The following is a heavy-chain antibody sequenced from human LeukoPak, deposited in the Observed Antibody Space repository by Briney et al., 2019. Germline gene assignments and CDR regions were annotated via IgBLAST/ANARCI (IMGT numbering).Heavy chain of an antibody. D-gene: IGHD5-12*01. CDR1: GFTFSSYW. V-gene: IGHV3-74*01. CDR3: IRTLIVATSPYMDV. J-gene: IGHJ6*03. Sequence: SGGSLRLSCAASGFTFSSYWMHWVRQAPGKGLVWVSRVNSDGTGTTYADSVEGRFTISRDNAKSTLVLQMNSLRAEDTAIYYCIRTLIVATSPYMDVWGKGTTVTVSS. CDR2: VNSDGTGT.